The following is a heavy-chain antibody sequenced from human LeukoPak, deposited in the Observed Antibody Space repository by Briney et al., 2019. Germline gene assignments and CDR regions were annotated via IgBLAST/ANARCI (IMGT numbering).Heavy chain of an antibody. D-gene: IGHD2-2*01. CDR2: INHSGST. V-gene: IGHV4-34*01. Sequence: SETLSLTCAVSGGSISGYYWSWIRQPPGKGLEWIGEINHSGSTNYNPSLKSRVTISVDTSKNQFSLKLSSVTAADTAVYYCASQESSTSYYFDYWGQGTLVTVSS. CDR1: GGSISGYY. J-gene: IGHJ4*02. CDR3: ASQESSTSYYFDY.